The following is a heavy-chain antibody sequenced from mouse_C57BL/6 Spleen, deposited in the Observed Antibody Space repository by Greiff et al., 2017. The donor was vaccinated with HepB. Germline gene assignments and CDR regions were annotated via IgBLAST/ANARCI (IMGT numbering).Heavy chain of an antibody. Sequence: VQLQQSGGGLVKPGGSLKLSCAASGFTFSDYGMHWVRQAPEKGLEWVAYISSGSSTIYYADTVKGRITISRDNAKNTLFLQMTSLRSEDTAMYYCAREYYSNFYFDYWGQGTTLTVSS. J-gene: IGHJ2*01. CDR2: ISSGSSTI. V-gene: IGHV5-17*01. CDR3: AREYYSNFYFDY. CDR1: GFTFSDYG. D-gene: IGHD2-5*01.